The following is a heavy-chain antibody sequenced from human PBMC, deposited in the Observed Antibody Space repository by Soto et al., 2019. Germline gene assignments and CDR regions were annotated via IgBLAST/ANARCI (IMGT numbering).Heavy chain of an antibody. V-gene: IGHV4-31*03. CDR2: IYYSGST. J-gene: IGHJ6*02. Sequence: SETLSLTCTVSGGSISSGGYYWSWIRQHPGKGLEWIGYIYYSGSTYYNPSLKSRVTISVDTSKNQFSLKLSSVTAADTAVYYCARWRAVLDYYYYGMDVWGQGTTVTVSS. CDR1: GGSISSGGYY. CDR3: ARWRAVLDYYYYGMDV.